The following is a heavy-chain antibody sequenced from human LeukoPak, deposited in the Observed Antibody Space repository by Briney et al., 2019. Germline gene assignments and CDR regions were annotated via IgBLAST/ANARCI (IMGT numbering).Heavy chain of an antibody. CDR3: ARDPGYIVVVPAASSSRQFALNYGMDV. J-gene: IGHJ6*02. Sequence: GGSLRLSCAASGFTVSSNYMSWVRQAPGKGLEWVSVIYSGGSTYYADSVKGRFTISRDNSKNTLYLQMNSLRAEDTAVYYCARDPGYIVVVPAASSSRQFALNYGMDVWGQGTTVTVSS. V-gene: IGHV3-66*01. CDR1: GFTVSSNY. D-gene: IGHD2-2*01. CDR2: IYSGGST.